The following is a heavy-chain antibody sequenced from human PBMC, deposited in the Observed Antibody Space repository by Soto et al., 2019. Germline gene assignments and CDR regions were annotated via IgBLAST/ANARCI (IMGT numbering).Heavy chain of an antibody. CDR3: AKANSGYGSFDH. Sequence: PWETLSLTCTVSGDSISKYYCSWIRQSPGKGLEWIGYIYYSGSTNYNPSLKSRVTISIDKSKNQFSLKLTSVTAAVTAVYYCAKANSGYGSFDHWGQGMLVTVSS. CDR2: IYYSGST. CDR1: GDSISKYY. V-gene: IGHV4-59*01. J-gene: IGHJ4*02. D-gene: IGHD5-12*01.